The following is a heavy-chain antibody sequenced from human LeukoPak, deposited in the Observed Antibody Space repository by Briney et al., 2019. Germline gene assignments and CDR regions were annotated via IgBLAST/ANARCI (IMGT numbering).Heavy chain of an antibody. Sequence: GASVKVSCKASGYTFTGYYMHWVRQAPGQGLEWMGGIIPIFGTANYAQKFQGRVTITADESTSTAYMELSSLRSEDTAVYYCASRSFPYGTKTYSSGWYSDYYYYYMDVWGKGTTVTVSS. CDR3: ASRSFPYGTKTYSSGWYSDYYYYYMDV. CDR2: IIPIFGTA. CDR1: GYTFTGYY. J-gene: IGHJ6*03. V-gene: IGHV1-69*13. D-gene: IGHD6-19*01.